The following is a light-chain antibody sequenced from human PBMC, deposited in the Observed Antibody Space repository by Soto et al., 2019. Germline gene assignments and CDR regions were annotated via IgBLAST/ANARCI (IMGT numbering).Light chain of an antibody. CDR2: AAT. Sequence: DIQMTQSPSSLSASVGDRVTITCRASQAISIYLAWYQQKPGKVPELLIYAATTLQSGVPSRFSGSVSGTAFHLAISRLQPEDVATYYCQKYNSAPLTFGPGTKVDIK. J-gene: IGKJ3*01. V-gene: IGKV1-27*01. CDR3: QKYNSAPLT. CDR1: QAISIY.